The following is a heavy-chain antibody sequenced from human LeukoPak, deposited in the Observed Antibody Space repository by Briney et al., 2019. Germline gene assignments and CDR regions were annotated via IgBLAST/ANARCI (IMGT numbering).Heavy chain of an antibody. CDR2: TYYSSKWYN. CDR1: RDSVSSNSGA. Sequence: SQTLSLTCALSRDSVSSNSGAWSWIRPPPSRGIEWLGRTYYSSKWYNDYAVSVKSRITINPDTSKNQFSLQLNSVTPEDTAVYYCAREPITAAGRFYPWGQGTLVTVSS. J-gene: IGHJ5*02. D-gene: IGHD6-13*01. V-gene: IGHV6-1*01. CDR3: AREPITAAGRFYP.